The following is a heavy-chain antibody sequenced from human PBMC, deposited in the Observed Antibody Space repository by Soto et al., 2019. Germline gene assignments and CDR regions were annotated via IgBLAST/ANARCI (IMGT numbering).Heavy chain of an antibody. J-gene: IGHJ6*02. CDR1: GYTFTSYG. CDR3: ARGLRYFDWFPTGPSDYYYGMDV. D-gene: IGHD3-9*01. Sequence: QVQLVQSGAEVKKPGASVKVSCKASGYTFTSYGISWVRQAPGQGLEWVGWISAYNGNTNYAQKLQGRVTMTTDTSTSTAYMELRSLRSDDTAVYYCARGLRYFDWFPTGPSDYYYGMDVWGQGTTVTVSS. CDR2: ISAYNGNT. V-gene: IGHV1-18*01.